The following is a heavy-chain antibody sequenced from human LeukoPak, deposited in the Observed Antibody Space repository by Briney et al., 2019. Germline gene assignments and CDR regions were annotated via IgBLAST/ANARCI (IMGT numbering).Heavy chain of an antibody. Sequence: PSETLSLTCTVSGGSISSSSYYWSWIRQPPGKGLEWIGEINHSGSTNYNPSLKSRVTISVDTSKNQFSLKLSSVTAADTAVYYCARHRRDYYGSGSSSIVNKYNWFDPWGQGTLVTVSS. CDR3: ARHRRDYYGSGSSSIVNKYNWFDP. D-gene: IGHD3-10*01. CDR1: GGSISSSSYY. V-gene: IGHV4-39*01. CDR2: INHSGST. J-gene: IGHJ5*02.